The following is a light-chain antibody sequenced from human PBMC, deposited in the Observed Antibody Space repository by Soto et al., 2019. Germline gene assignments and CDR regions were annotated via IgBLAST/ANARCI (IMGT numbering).Light chain of an antibody. J-gene: IGKJ1*01. Sequence: DIQMTQSPSTLSASVGDRVTITCRASQSVSSWLAWYQQKPGKAPKLLIYDVSSLESGVPSRFSGSGSVTEFTLTISSLQPDDFAAYYCQQYNTFWTLGQGTKVEIK. CDR2: DVS. CDR3: QQYNTFWT. CDR1: QSVSSW. V-gene: IGKV1-5*01.